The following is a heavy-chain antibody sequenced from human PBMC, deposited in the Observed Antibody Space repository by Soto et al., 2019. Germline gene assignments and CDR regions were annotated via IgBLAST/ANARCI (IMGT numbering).Heavy chain of an antibody. D-gene: IGHD3-10*01. CDR1: GFTFTSSA. CDR2: IVVGSGNT. CDR3: AAGLLFGEQYNWFDP. Sequence: SVKVSCKASGFTFTSSAVQWVRQARGQRPEWIGWIVVGSGNTNYAQKFQGRVTITRDMSTSTAYMELSSLRSEDTAVYYCAAGLLFGEQYNWFDPWGQGTLVTVSS. V-gene: IGHV1-58*01. J-gene: IGHJ5*02.